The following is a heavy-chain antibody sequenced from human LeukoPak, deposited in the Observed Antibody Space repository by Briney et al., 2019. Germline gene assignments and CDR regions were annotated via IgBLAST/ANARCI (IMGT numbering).Heavy chain of an antibody. CDR3: ARDVMVRGHNWFDP. Sequence: SVKVSCKASGGTFSSYAISWVRQARGQGLEWMGGIIPIFGTANYAQKFQGRVTITADKSTSTAYMELSSLRSEDTAVYYCARDVMVRGHNWFDPWGQGTLVTVSS. CDR1: GGTFSSYA. D-gene: IGHD3-10*01. J-gene: IGHJ5*02. V-gene: IGHV1-69*06. CDR2: IIPIFGTA.